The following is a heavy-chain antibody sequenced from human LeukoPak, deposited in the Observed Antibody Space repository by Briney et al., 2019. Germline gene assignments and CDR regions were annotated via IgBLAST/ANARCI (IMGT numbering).Heavy chain of an antibody. D-gene: IGHD4-17*01. V-gene: IGHV4-59*06. CDR2: IYYSGST. J-gene: IGHJ6*03. CDR3: ASSAPREITVTTYYYYYMDV. CDR1: GGSISGYY. Sequence: SETLSLTCSVPGGSISGYYWSWIRQPPGKGLEWIGYIYYSGSTYYNPSLKSRVTISVDTSKNQFSLKLSSVTAADTAVYYCASSAPREITVTTYYYYYMDVWGKGTTVTVSS.